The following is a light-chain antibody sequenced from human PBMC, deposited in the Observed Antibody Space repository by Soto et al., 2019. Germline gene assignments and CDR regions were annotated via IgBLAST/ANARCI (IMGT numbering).Light chain of an antibody. J-gene: IGKJ1*01. CDR2: EAS. V-gene: IGKV1-5*03. Sequence: DIQMTQSPSTLSASVGDRVTITCRASQSISSWFAWYQQKPGKAPKLLIYEASSLESGVPSTFSGSRSGTEFTLTISSLQPDDFATYYGQQYNAYPWTFGQGTKVEIK. CDR1: QSISSW. CDR3: QQYNAYPWT.